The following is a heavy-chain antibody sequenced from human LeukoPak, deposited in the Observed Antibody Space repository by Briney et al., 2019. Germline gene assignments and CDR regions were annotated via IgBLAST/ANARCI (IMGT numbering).Heavy chain of an antibody. CDR1: GFTFGDYA. Sequence: GGSLRLSCTTSGFTFGDYAMSWVRQAPGKGLEWVGFIRSKTYGGTTEYAASVKGRFTISRGDSKSIAYLQMNSLKTEDTAVYYCTRAPYDILTGYNSFDYWGQGTLVTVSS. CDR2: IRSKTYGGTT. V-gene: IGHV3-49*04. CDR3: TRAPYDILTGYNSFDY. J-gene: IGHJ4*02. D-gene: IGHD3-9*01.